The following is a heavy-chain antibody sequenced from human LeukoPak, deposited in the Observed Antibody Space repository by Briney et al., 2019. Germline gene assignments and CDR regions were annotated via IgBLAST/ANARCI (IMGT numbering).Heavy chain of an antibody. CDR1: GGSFSGYY. Sequence: KPSETLSLTCAVYGGSFSGYYWSWLRQPPGKGLEWIGEINHSGSTNYNPSLKSRVTISVDTSKNQFSLKLSSVTAADTAVYYCARGPDPPRIWFREYNAFDIWGQGTMVTVSS. CDR2: INHSGST. V-gene: IGHV4-34*01. D-gene: IGHD3-10*01. CDR3: ARGPDPPRIWFREYNAFDI. J-gene: IGHJ3*02.